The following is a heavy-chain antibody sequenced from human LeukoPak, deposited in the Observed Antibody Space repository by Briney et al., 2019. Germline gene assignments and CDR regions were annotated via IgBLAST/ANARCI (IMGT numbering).Heavy chain of an antibody. D-gene: IGHD4-17*01. CDR3: ARVKYGERALDI. Sequence: GGSLRLSCAASGFTFSTYAMPWVRQAPGKGLESVSGISGNGGSTYYANSVKGRFTVSRDNSKNTLYLQMGSLRAEDMAVYYCARVKYGERALDIWGQGTLVTVSS. J-gene: IGHJ4*02. CDR2: ISGNGGST. V-gene: IGHV3-64*01. CDR1: GFTFSTYA.